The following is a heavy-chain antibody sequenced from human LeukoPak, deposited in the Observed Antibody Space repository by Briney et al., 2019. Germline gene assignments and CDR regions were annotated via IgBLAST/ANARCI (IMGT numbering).Heavy chain of an antibody. CDR1: GFTFSSYA. D-gene: IGHD1-26*01. CDR2: ISGSGGST. Sequence: GRSLRLSCAASGFTFSSYAMSWVRQAPGKGLEWVSAISGSGGSTYYADSVKGRFTISRDNSRNTLYLQMNSLRAEDTAVYYCARDRGSYPSYYGMDVWGQGTTVTVSS. J-gene: IGHJ6*02. V-gene: IGHV3-23*01. CDR3: ARDRGSYPSYYGMDV.